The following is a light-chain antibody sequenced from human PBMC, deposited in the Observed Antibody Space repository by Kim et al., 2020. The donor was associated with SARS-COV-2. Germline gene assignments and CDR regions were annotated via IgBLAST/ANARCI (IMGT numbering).Light chain of an antibody. J-gene: IGLJ3*02. CDR2: END. CDR3: QSFDSSTHSWV. V-gene: IGLV6-57*03. Sequence: VTITCTRSNGRNAVNYVKEYQQRPGRAPTTMIYENDRSPTGVPDRVSGSIDSSSSSASLTISGLKTEDEADYSCQSFDSSTHSWVFGGGTQLTVL. CDR1: NGRNAVNY.